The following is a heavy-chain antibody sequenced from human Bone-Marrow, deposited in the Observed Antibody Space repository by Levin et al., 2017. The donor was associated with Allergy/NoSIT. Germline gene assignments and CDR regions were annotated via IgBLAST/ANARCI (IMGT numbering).Heavy chain of an antibody. V-gene: IGHV3-30*18. Sequence: PGGSLRLSCAASGFTFDTYGMHWVRQAPGKGLEWVAVISYDGTKNYYADSVKGRFTISRDNSKNTLYLEMNSLRHEDTAVYHCAKERGYYGSARLPDWFDPWGQGTLVTVSS. D-gene: IGHD3-10*01. CDR1: GFTFDTYG. J-gene: IGHJ5*02. CDR3: AKERGYYGSARLPDWFDP. CDR2: ISYDGTKN.